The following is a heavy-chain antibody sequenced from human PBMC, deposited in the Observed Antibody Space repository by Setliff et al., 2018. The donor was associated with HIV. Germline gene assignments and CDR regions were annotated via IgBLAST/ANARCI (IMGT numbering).Heavy chain of an antibody. J-gene: IGHJ4*02. CDR1: GGSMSSYYW. Sequence: GSGPTLVNPTQTLSLTCTLSGGSMSSYYWTWIRQPPGKALEWLARIDWDDDKYYSTSLKTRLTISKDTSKNQVVLTMTNMDPVDTATYYCARISTRGAFVDYWGQGTLVTVSS. CDR2: IDWDDDK. D-gene: IGHD3-10*01. CDR3: ARISTRGAFVDY. V-gene: IGHV2-70*11.